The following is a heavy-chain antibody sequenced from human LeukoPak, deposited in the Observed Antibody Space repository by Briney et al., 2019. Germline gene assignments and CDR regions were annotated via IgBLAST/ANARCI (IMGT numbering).Heavy chain of an antibody. J-gene: IGHJ5*01. CDR2: IGSDGDGT. CDR1: GFPFSTLG. V-gene: IGHV3-64D*06. D-gene: IGHD1-14*01. CDR3: VSPVFINS. Sequence: QSGGSLRLSCSASGFPFSTLGMHWVRQAPGKGLEHVSTIGSDGDGTYYADSVKDRFIISRDNSKNAVYLQMSSLRPEDTAVYYCVSPVFINSWGQGTLVTVSS.